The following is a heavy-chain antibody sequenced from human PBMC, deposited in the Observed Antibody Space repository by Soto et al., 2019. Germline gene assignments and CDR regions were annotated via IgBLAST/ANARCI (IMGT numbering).Heavy chain of an antibody. CDR2: IIPIFGTA. CDR1: GGTFSSYA. D-gene: IGHD2-15*01. J-gene: IGHJ4*02. CDR3: ARMTRLRSGPYY. V-gene: IGHV1-69*12. Sequence: QVQLQQSGAEVKKPGSSVKVSCKASGGTFSSYAISWGRQAPQQGLEWMGGIIPIFGTANYAQKFQGRVTITADESTSTAYMELSSLRSEDTAVYYCARMTRLRSGPYYWGQGTLVTVSS.